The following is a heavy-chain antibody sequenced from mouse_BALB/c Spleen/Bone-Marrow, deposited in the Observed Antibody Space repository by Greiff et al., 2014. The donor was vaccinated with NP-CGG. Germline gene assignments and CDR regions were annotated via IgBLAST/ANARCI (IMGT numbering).Heavy chain of an antibody. D-gene: IGHD2-4*01. CDR2: INPYNGDT. CDR1: GYSFSGYT. V-gene: IGHV1-37*01. CDR3: ARLDYDYPWFAY. J-gene: IGHJ3*01. Sequence: EVKLEESGPQLVKPGASMKISCKASGYSFSGYTMNWVKQSHGKNLEWIGLINPYNGDTNYNQKFKGKATLTVDKSSSTAYMELLSLTSEDSAVYYCARLDYDYPWFAYWGQGTLVTVSA.